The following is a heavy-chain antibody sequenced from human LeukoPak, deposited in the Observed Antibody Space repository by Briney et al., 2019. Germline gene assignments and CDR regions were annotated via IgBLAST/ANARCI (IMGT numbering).Heavy chain of an antibody. CDR3: AKDLFRGDSRRGVGY. V-gene: IGHV3-11*01. CDR1: GGSFSGYY. D-gene: IGHD3-16*01. Sequence: KTSETLSLTCAVYGGSFSGYYWSWIRQPPGKGLEWVSYISTSGGTTYYADSVKGRFTISRDNSKNTLYLQLNSLRAEDTAVYYCAKDLFRGDSRRGVGYWGQGTLVTVSS. CDR2: ISTSGGTT. J-gene: IGHJ4*02.